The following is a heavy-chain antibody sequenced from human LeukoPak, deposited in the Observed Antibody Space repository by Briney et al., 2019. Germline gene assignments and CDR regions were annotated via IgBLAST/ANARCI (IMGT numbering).Heavy chain of an antibody. CDR3: AKRGSLLWFGELLSEYYFDY. J-gene: IGHJ4*02. CDR1: GFTFSSYA. CDR2: ISGSGGST. Sequence: GGSLRLSCAASGFTFSSYAMSWVRQAPGKGLEWVSAISGSGGSTYYADSVKGRFTISRDNSKNTLYLQMNSLRAEDTAVYYCAKRGSLLWFGELLSEYYFDYWGQGTLVTVPS. D-gene: IGHD3-10*01. V-gene: IGHV3-23*01.